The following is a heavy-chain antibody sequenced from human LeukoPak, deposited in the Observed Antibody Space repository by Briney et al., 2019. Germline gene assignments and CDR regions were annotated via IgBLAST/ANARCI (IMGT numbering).Heavy chain of an antibody. Sequence: VASVKVSCKASGYTFTSYDIHWVRQATGQGLEWMGWMNPDSGNTGYAQKFQGRVTMTRNTSISTAYMELSSLRSEDTAVYYCARGNDVWNYEDNWNWFDPWGQGTLVTVSS. D-gene: IGHD1-7*01. V-gene: IGHV1-8*01. CDR3: ARGNDVWNYEDNWNWFDP. CDR2: MNPDSGNT. CDR1: GYTFTSYD. J-gene: IGHJ5*02.